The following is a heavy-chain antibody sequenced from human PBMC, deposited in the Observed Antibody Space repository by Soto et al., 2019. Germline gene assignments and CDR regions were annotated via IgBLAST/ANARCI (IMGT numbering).Heavy chain of an antibody. Sequence: PSETLSLTCTVSGGSISSYYWSWIRQPPGKGLEWIGYIYYSGSTNYNPSLKSRVTITKDTSKHQVVLTMTNMDPADTATYYCAYCHFYDSMAKSNNWFDPWGQGTPVTVSS. CDR2: IYYSGST. D-gene: IGHD3-3*01. V-gene: IGHV4-59*12. CDR1: GGSISSYY. J-gene: IGHJ5*02. CDR3: AYCHFYDSMAKSNNWFDP.